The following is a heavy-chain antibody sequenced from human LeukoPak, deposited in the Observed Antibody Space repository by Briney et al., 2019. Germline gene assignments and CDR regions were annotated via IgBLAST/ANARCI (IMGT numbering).Heavy chain of an antibody. CDR1: GFTFSYHY. D-gene: IGHD3-9*01. V-gene: IGHV3-11*05. Sequence: PGRSLRLSCAASGFTFSYHYMSWIRQAPGKGLEWLSDITSISCYTNTADSVKGRFTRSRKNAKNSLYLQMNSLSAEDTAVYYWTRAGSRYDSFTGYTPGNWFDPWGQGTLVTVSS. CDR3: TRAGSRYDSFTGYTPGNWFDP. J-gene: IGHJ5*02. CDR2: ITSISCYT.